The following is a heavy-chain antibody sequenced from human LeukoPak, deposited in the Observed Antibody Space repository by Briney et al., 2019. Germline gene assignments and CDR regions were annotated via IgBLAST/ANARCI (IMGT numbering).Heavy chain of an antibody. CDR1: GRSISSRDYS. Sequence: PSETLSLTCTLSGRSISSRDYSWSWIHQPPGKRLEWIGYSYYSGSTFCNPSLKSRVTISVDTSKNQSSLELSSVTAADTAVYYCARFHYGDYAIDAFDIWGQGTMVTVSS. CDR2: SYYSGST. CDR3: ARFHYGDYAIDAFDI. J-gene: IGHJ3*02. V-gene: IGHV4-30-4*01. D-gene: IGHD4-17*01.